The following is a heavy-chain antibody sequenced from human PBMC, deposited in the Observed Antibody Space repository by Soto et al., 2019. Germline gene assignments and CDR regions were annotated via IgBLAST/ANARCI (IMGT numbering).Heavy chain of an antibody. CDR2: IIPIFGTA. D-gene: IGHD3-10*01. CDR1: GGTFSSHA. Sequence: GASVKVSCKASGGTFSSHAISWVRQAPGQGLEWMGGIIPIFGTANYAQKFQGRVTITADESTSTAYMELSSLRSEDTAVYYCARDGGRLTHYGSGCDAFDIWGQGTMVTVSS. CDR3: ARDGGRLTHYGSGCDAFDI. J-gene: IGHJ3*02. V-gene: IGHV1-69*13.